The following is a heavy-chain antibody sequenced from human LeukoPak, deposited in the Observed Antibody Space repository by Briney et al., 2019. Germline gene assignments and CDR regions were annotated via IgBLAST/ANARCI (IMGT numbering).Heavy chain of an antibody. V-gene: IGHV3-66*01. D-gene: IGHD2-15*01. J-gene: IGHJ4*02. CDR2: IYSGGST. CDR3: AKDLGRYCSGGSCYGLDY. Sequence: GGSLRLSCAASGFTVSSNYMSWVRQAPGKGLEWVSVIYSGGSTYYADSVKGRFTISRDNSKNTLYLQMNSLRAEDTAVYYCAKDLGRYCSGGSCYGLDYWGQGTLVTVSS. CDR1: GFTVSSNY.